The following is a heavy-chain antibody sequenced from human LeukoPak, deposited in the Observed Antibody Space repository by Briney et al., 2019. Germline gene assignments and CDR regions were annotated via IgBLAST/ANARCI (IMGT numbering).Heavy chain of an antibody. J-gene: IGHJ4*02. Sequence: GASVKVSCKVSGYTLTELSMHWVRQAPGKGLEWMGGFDPEDGETIYAQKFQGRVTMTRDTSTSTVYMELSSLRSEDTAVYYCASGQTKWELLVYWGQGTLVTVSS. CDR2: FDPEDGET. CDR1: GYTLTELS. CDR3: ASGQTKWELLVY. V-gene: IGHV1-24*01. D-gene: IGHD1-26*01.